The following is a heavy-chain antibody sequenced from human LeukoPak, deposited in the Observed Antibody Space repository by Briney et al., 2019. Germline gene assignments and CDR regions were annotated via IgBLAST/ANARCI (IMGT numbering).Heavy chain of an antibody. CDR2: IYYSGST. V-gene: IGHV4-59*01. D-gene: IGHD2-2*01. Sequence: PSETLSLTCTVSGGSISNYYWSWIGQPPGKGLEWIGYIYYSGSTNYNPSLKSRVTISVDTSKNQFSLKLSSVTAADTAVYYCGRYLKPSALSVFDIWGQGTMVTVSS. CDR3: GRYLKPSALSVFDI. CDR1: GGSISNYY. J-gene: IGHJ3*02.